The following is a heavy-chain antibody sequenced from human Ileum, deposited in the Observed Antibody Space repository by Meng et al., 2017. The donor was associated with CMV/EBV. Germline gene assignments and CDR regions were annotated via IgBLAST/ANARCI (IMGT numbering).Heavy chain of an antibody. CDR2: INHSGST. V-gene: IGHV4-34*01. CDR3: ARGRGMATIGRYYYYYYGMDV. J-gene: IGHJ6*02. D-gene: IGHD5-24*01. CDR1: GYD. Sequence: GYDWSWIRQPPGKGLEWIGEINHSGSTNYNPSLKSRVTISVDTAKNPFSLKLSSVTAADTAVYYFARGRGMATIGRYYYYYYGMDVWGQGTTVTVSS.